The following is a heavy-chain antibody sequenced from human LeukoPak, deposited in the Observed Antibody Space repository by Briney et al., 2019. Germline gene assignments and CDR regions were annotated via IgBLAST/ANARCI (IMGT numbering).Heavy chain of an antibody. V-gene: IGHV3-66*01. CDR1: GFTFSSYW. CDR2: IYSDGRI. Sequence: TGGSLRLSCAASGFTFSSYWMSWVRQAPGKGLECVSIIYSDGRIYYAGSVKGRFTLSRDSSKNTLFLQMNSLRAEDTAVYYCARDPGGDGGRWYYFDYWGQGTLVTVSS. D-gene: IGHD2-15*01. J-gene: IGHJ4*02. CDR3: ARDPGGDGGRWYYFDY.